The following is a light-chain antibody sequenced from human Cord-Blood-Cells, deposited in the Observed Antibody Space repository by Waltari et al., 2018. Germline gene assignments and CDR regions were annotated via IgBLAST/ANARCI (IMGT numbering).Light chain of an antibody. CDR1: QSVSSY. CDR3: QQRSNWPLT. CDR2: DAS. J-gene: IGKJ3*01. Sequence: ELVLTHSEATLSLSPGDRATLSCRASQSVSSYLAWYQQKPGQAPRLLIYDASNRATGIPARFSGSGSGTDFTLTISSLEPEDFAVYYCQQRSNWPLTFGPGTKVDIK. V-gene: IGKV3-11*01.